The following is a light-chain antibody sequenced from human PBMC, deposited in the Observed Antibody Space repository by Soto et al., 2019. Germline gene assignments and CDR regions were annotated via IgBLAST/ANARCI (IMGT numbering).Light chain of an antibody. V-gene: IGKV3-20*01. CDR1: QSVSSSY. J-gene: IGKJ4*01. CDR3: QQYGSSPLT. CDR2: GAS. Sequence: EIVLTQSPGTLSLSPGERATLSCRASQSVSSSYLAWYQQKPGQAPRLLIYGASSRATGIPDRFSGSGSGTDCTHTISRLEPEDFAVYYCQQYGSSPLTFGGGTKVEIK.